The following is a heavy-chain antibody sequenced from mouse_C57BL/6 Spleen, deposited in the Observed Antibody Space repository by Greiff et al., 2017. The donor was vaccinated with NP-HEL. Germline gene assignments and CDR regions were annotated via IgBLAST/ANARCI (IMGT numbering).Heavy chain of an antibody. CDR2: IDPENGDT. V-gene: IGHV14-4*01. CDR3: TTDSLYAMDY. J-gene: IGHJ4*01. CDR1: GFNIKDDY. D-gene: IGHD6-2*01. Sequence: EVQLQQSGAELVRPGASVKLSCTASGFNIKDDYMHWVKQRPEQGLEWIGWIDPENGDTEYASKFQGKATITADTSSNTAYLQLSSLTSEDTAVYCCTTDSLYAMDYWGQGTSVTVSS.